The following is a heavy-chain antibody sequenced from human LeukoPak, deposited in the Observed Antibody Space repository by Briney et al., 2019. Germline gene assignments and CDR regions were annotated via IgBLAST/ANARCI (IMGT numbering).Heavy chain of an antibody. J-gene: IGHJ4*02. CDR3: ARSYYYDSSGYLGFDY. D-gene: IGHD3-22*01. V-gene: IGHV4-4*07. CDR1: GGSISSYY. Sequence: SETLSLTCTVSGGSISSYYWSWIRQPAGKGLEWIGRIYTSGGTNYNPSLKSRVTMSVDTSKNQFSLKLSSVTAADTAVYYCARSYYYDSSGYLGFDYWGQGTLVTVSS. CDR2: IYTSGGT.